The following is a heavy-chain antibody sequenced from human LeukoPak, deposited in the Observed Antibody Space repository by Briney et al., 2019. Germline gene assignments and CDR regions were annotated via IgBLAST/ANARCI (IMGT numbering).Heavy chain of an antibody. Sequence: TSETLSLTCTVSGGSISSGTYYWSWIRQPAGKGLEWIGRIYTSGSTNYNPSLKSRVTISVDTSKNQFSLRLNSVTAADTAMYYCARGRDGYNFLNRGEYYYFDYWGQGTLITVSS. CDR2: IYTSGST. D-gene: IGHD5-24*01. J-gene: IGHJ4*02. CDR3: ARGRDGYNFLNRGEYYYFDY. CDR1: GGSISSGTYY. V-gene: IGHV4-61*02.